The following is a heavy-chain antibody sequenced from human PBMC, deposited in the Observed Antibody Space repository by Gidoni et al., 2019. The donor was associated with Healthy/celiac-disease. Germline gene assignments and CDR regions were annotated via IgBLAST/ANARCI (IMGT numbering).Heavy chain of an antibody. CDR3: ARGVRGPYCSGGSCYRYYYYYGMDV. V-gene: IGHV4-34*01. CDR2: INHSGST. J-gene: IGHJ6*02. Sequence: QVQLQQPGAGLLTPSETLSITCAAYGGSFSGYYWSWIRQPPGKGLEWNGEINHSGSTNYNPSLKSRVTISVDTSKNQFSLKLSSVTAADTAVYYCARGVRGPYCSGGSCYRYYYYYGMDVWGQGTTVTVSS. D-gene: IGHD2-15*01. CDR1: GGSFSGYY.